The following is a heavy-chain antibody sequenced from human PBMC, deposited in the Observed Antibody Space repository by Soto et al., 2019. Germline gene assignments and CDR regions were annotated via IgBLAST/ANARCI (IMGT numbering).Heavy chain of an antibody. CDR3: ASGYPLDY. V-gene: IGHV3-15*01. CDR2: IKSKTDGGTT. J-gene: IGHJ4*02. CDR1: GFTFSNAW. Sequence: GGSLRLSCAASGFTFSNAWMSWVRQAPGKGLEWVGLIKSKTDGGTTDCAAPVKGRFTISRDDSKTTLYLQMNSLKTEDTAVYYCASGYPLDYGGQGTLVTVSS. D-gene: IGHD3-22*01.